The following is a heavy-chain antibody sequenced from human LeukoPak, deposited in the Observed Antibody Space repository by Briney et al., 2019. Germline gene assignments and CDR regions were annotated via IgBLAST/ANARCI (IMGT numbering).Heavy chain of an antibody. CDR3: ARRCVTVTTDLDFDY. Sequence: SETLSLTCAVYGGSFSGYYWSWIRQPPGKGLEWIGEINHSGSTNYNPSLKSRVTISVDTSKNQFSLKLSSVTAADTAVYYCARRCVTVTTDLDFDYWGQGTLVTVSS. D-gene: IGHD4-17*01. CDR1: GGSFSGYY. J-gene: IGHJ4*02. V-gene: IGHV4-34*01. CDR2: INHSGST.